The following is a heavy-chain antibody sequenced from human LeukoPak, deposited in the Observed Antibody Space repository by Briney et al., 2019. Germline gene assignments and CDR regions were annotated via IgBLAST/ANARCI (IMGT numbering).Heavy chain of an antibody. CDR3: ARVGAFWGSITFDY. V-gene: IGHV4-59*01. Sequence: SETLSLTCTVSGGSISSYYWSWIRQPPGKGLEWIGYIYYSGSTNYNPSLKSRVTISVDTSKNQFSLKLSSVTAADTAVYHCARVGAFWGSITFDYWGQGTLVTVSS. CDR2: IYYSGST. J-gene: IGHJ4*02. D-gene: IGHD7-27*01. CDR1: GGSISSYY.